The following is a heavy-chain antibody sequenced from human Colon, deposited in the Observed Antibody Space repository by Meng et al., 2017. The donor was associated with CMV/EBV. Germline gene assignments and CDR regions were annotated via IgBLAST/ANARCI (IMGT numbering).Heavy chain of an antibody. Sequence: QVQLVRSWAEVKEPGASVKVSRKTSGYTFNGYFMHWVRQAPGQGLEWMGWINPVTGDTSYAQKFQVRVTMTRDTSISTAYMELSSLRSDDTAVYYCATFGGDFDYWGQGTLVTVSS. CDR1: GYTFNGYF. CDR2: INPVTGDT. J-gene: IGHJ4*02. D-gene: IGHD3-3*01. CDR3: ATFGGDFDY. V-gene: IGHV1-2*02.